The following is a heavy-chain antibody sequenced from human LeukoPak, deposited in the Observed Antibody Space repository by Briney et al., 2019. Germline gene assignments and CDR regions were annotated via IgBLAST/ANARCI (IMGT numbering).Heavy chain of an antibody. CDR1: GGTFSSYA. D-gene: IGHD2-2*02. Sequence: GASVKVSCKASGGTFSSYAISWMRQAPGQGLEWMGGIIPIFGTANYAQKFQGRVTITTDESTSTAYMELSSLRSEDTAVYYCARGYCSSTSCYSPIGAFDIWGQGTMVTVYS. J-gene: IGHJ3*02. CDR2: IIPIFGTA. V-gene: IGHV1-69*05. CDR3: ARGYCSSTSCYSPIGAFDI.